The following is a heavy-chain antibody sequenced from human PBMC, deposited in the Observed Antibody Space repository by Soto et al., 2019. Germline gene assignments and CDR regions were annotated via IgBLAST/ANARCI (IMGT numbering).Heavy chain of an antibody. CDR2: IKEDGSEI. V-gene: IGHV3-7*01. CDR3: ARDIGFDYVN. CDR1: GFNVMSYW. D-gene: IGHD3-16*01. J-gene: IGHJ4*02. Sequence: PGGSRRRSCAVSGFNVMSYWMSWVRQAPGKGLEWVASIKEDGSEIYYLHSVRCRFSISRDSAGNTLHLTMNYLSAEDTGVYFCARDIGFDYVNWGQGTLVTVPQ.